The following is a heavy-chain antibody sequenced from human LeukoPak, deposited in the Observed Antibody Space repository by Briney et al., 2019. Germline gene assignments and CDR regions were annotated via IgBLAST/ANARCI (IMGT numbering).Heavy chain of an antibody. Sequence: GGSLRLSCAGSGFTSSRYGIHWVRQAPGKGLQWVAVIRYDGTEQSYADSVKGRFTISRDNSKNTVYLQMNSLRAEDTATYYCARDVWLGQNRFFDYWGQGTLVTVSS. J-gene: IGHJ4*02. D-gene: IGHD3-10*01. CDR2: IRYDGTEQ. CDR3: ARDVWLGQNRFFDY. CDR1: GFTSSRYG. V-gene: IGHV3-33*01.